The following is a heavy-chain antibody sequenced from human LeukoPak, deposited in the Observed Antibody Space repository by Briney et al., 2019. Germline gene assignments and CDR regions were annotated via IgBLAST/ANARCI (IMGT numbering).Heavy chain of an antibody. V-gene: IGHV1-69*13. CDR1: GGTFSSYV. D-gene: IGHD5-12*01. Sequence: SVKVSCKASGGTFSSYVVDWVRQAPGQGLEWMGRIIPVFGPANYAQKFQGRVTITADETTSTAYMELTSLRSEDAAVYYCARRRIVATRSPIDYWGQGTLVIVSS. CDR3: ARRRIVATRSPIDY. J-gene: IGHJ4*02. CDR2: IIPVFGPA.